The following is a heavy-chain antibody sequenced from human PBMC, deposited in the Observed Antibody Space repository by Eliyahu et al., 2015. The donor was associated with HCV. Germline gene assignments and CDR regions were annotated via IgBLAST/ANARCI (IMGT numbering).Heavy chain of an antibody. V-gene: IGHV1-2*02. CDR3: ARDGNYYDSSGYYLGDAFDI. CDR1: GYTFTGYY. D-gene: IGHD3-22*01. Sequence: QVQLVQSGAEVKKPGASVKVSCKASGYTFTGYYMXWVRQAPGQGLEWMGWINPNSGGTNYAQKFQGRVTMTRDTSISTAYMELSRLRSDDTAVYYCARDGNYYDSSGYYLGDAFDIWGQGTMVTVSS. J-gene: IGHJ3*02. CDR2: INPNSGGT.